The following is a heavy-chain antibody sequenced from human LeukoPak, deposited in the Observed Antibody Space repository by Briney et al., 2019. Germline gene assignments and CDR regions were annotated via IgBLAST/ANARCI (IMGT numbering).Heavy chain of an antibody. CDR2: ISSSETI. Sequence: PGGSLRLSCATSGFTFRRYTMNWARQAPGKGLELVSYISSSETIYQADSVKGRFTISRDNAKNSLYLQMNRLRAEDTAVYYCGRAVAGRFDYWGQGTLVTVSS. V-gene: IGHV3-48*01. CDR3: GRAVAGRFDY. CDR1: GFTFRRYT. J-gene: IGHJ4*02. D-gene: IGHD6-19*01.